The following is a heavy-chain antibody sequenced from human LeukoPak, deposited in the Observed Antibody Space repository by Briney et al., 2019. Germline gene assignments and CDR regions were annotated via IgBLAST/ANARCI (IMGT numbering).Heavy chain of an antibody. CDR3: ARALGDYVLYGMDV. D-gene: IGHD4-17*01. J-gene: IGHJ6*02. Sequence: PSETLSLTCPVSGGSISSVVYYWSWIRHHRGEGLECVGYICYSGRTYYNPSLKRRGPLPENTSKNQFSLKLSTVTAADTAVYYCARALGDYVLYGMDVWGQGTTVTVSS. V-gene: IGHV4-31*03. CDR1: GGSISSVVYY. CDR2: ICYSGRT.